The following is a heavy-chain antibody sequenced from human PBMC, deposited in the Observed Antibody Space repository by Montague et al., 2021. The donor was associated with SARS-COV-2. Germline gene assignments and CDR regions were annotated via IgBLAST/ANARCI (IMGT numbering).Heavy chain of an antibody. V-gene: IGHV4-31*03. CDR3: ASAIAVADTHYYYYGMDV. J-gene: IGHJ6*02. CDR2: TYYSGST. D-gene: IGHD6-19*01. Sequence: TLSLTCTVSGGSISAGYYWTWIRQIPGKGLEWIGYTYYSGSTXXNPXXXSRVIMSIDTSKHQSSLKVSSVTAADTATYFCASAIAVADTHYYYYGMDVWGQGTTVTVSS. CDR1: GGSISAGYY.